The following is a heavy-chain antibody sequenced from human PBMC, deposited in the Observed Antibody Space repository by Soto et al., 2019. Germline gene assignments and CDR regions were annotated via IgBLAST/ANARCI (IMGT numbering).Heavy chain of an antibody. J-gene: IGHJ6*02. D-gene: IGHD3-10*01. CDR1: GFTFSSYG. V-gene: IGHV3-33*01. CDR2: IWYDGSNK. Sequence: QVQLVESGGGVVQPGRSLRLSCAASGFTFSSYGMHWVRQAPGKGLEWVAVIWYDGSNKYYADSVKGRFTISRDNSKNTLYLQMNSLSAEDTAVYYCARDYGSGSYYYYYGMDVWGQGTTVTVSS. CDR3: ARDYGSGSYYYYYGMDV.